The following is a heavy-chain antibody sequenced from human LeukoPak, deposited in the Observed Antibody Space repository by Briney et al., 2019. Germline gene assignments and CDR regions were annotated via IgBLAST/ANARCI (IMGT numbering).Heavy chain of an antibody. Sequence: GGSPRLSCAASGFTFSSYGMHWVRQAPGKGLEWVAVIWYDGSNKYYADSVKGRFTISRDNSKNTLYLQMNSLRAEDTAVYYCARDVGNYYDSSGYFDYWGQGTLVTVSS. J-gene: IGHJ4*02. CDR3: ARDVGNYYDSSGYFDY. CDR2: IWYDGSNK. CDR1: GFTFSSYG. V-gene: IGHV3-33*01. D-gene: IGHD3-22*01.